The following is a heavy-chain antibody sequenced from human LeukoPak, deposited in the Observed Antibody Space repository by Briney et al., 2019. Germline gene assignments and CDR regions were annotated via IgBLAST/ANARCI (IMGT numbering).Heavy chain of an antibody. Sequence: GGSLRLSCAASGFTFSSYAMSWVRQAPGKGLEWVSAISGSGGSTYYADSVKGRFTISRDNSKNTLYLQMNSLRAEDTAVYYYAKDQYQLLFYMDVSGKGTTVTVSS. CDR1: GFTFSSYA. CDR3: AKDQYQLLFYMDV. D-gene: IGHD2-2*01. J-gene: IGHJ6*03. CDR2: ISGSGGST. V-gene: IGHV3-23*01.